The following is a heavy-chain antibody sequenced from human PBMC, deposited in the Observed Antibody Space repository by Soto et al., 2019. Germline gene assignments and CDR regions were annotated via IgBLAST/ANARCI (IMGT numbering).Heavy chain of an antibody. D-gene: IGHD3-22*01. V-gene: IGHV3-30*18. CDR3: AKGGSGNYLTYYYYYRMDR. Sequence: QVQLVESGGGVVQPGRSLRLSCAASGFSLSNNGMHWVRQAPGKGLEWVAVISYDGNNKYYADSVKGRFTISRDNSKNTVYLEINNQRAEDTAMYYCAKGGSGNYLTYYYYYRMDRWGQGSTVTASS. CDR2: ISYDGNNK. CDR1: GFSLSNNG. J-gene: IGHJ6*02.